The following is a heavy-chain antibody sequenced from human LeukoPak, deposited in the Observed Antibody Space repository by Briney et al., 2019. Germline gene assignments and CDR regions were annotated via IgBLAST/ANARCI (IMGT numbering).Heavy chain of an antibody. CDR1: GGSISSYY. J-gene: IGHJ5*02. CDR2: IYYSGST. CDR3: ARFTYYYDSSGLRDWFDP. Sequence: SETLSLTCTVSGGSISSYYWSWIRQPPGKGLEWIGYIYYSGSTNYNPSLKSRVTISVDTSKNQFSLKLSSVTAADTAVYYCARFTYYYDSSGLRDWFDPWGQGTLVTVSS. D-gene: IGHD3-22*01. V-gene: IGHV4-59*08.